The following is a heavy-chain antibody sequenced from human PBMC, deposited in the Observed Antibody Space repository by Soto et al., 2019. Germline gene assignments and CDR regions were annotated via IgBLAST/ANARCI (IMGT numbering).Heavy chain of an antibody. CDR2: IWYDGSNK. CDR1: GVTFISYG. D-gene: IGHD1-20*01. V-gene: IGHV3-33*01. J-gene: IGHJ4*02. Sequence: VGSLRLSCAASGVTFISYGMHWVRQATGKGLEWVAVIWYDGSNKYYADSVKGRFTISRDNSKNTLYLQMNSLRAEDTAVYYCARPSNNWNDVYDYWGQGTLLTVSS. CDR3: ARPSNNWNDVYDY.